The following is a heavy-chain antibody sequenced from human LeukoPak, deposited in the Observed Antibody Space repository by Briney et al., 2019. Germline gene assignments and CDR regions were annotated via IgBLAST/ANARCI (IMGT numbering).Heavy chain of an antibody. CDR3: ARTPTYCGGDCYYFDP. Sequence: SETLSLTCTVSAGSISSYYWTWIRQPPGKGLEWIGYIHHTGSTYYNPSLKSRVTISVDRSKNQFSLKLSSVTAADTAMYFCARTPTYCGGDCYYFDPWGQGTLVTVSS. V-gene: IGHV4-59*12. CDR2: IHHTGST. J-gene: IGHJ5*02. CDR1: AGSISSYY. D-gene: IGHD2-21*02.